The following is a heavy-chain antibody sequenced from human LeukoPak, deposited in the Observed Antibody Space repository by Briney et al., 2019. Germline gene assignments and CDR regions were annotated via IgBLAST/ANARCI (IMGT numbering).Heavy chain of an antibody. CDR2: IRSKTYGGAT. CDR1: GFTFGDYA. D-gene: IGHD3-3*01. V-gene: IGHV3-49*04. CDR3: TRAYYDVWPGDR. J-gene: IGHJ5*02. Sequence: GGSLRLSCSASGFTFGDYAMSWVRQAPGKGLEWVGFIRSKTYGGATEYVASVKGRFTISRDDSKSIAYLQMNSLKTEETAMYCCTRAYYDVWPGDRWGQGTLVTVSS.